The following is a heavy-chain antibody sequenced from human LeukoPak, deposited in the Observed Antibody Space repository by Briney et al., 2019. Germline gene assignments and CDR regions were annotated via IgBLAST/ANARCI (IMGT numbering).Heavy chain of an antibody. V-gene: IGHV3-48*03. J-gene: IGHJ4*02. CDR1: GFTLSSYE. CDR2: ISSSGKTI. D-gene: IGHD2-8*02. Sequence: HPGGSLRLSCIASGFTLSSYEMNWVRQAPGKGLEWISYISSSGKTIHYADSVRGRFTISRDNSKSTLSLQMNSLRAEDTAIYYCATYRQVLLPFESWGQGTLVTVSS. CDR3: ATYRQVLLPFES.